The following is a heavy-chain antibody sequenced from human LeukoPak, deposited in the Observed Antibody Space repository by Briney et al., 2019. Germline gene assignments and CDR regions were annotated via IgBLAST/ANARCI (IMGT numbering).Heavy chain of an antibody. CDR2: ISYDGTNK. V-gene: IGHV3-30*18. D-gene: IGHD3-16*01. CDR1: GFSFSSYG. CDR3: AKGQYDWGPYYFDY. J-gene: IGHJ4*02. Sequence: VGSLRLSCAASGFSFSSYGMHWVRQAPGKGLEWVAVISYDGTNKYYADSVKGRVTISRDNSKTTLYLQMNSLRAEDTAVYYCAKGQYDWGPYYFDYWGQGTLVTVSS.